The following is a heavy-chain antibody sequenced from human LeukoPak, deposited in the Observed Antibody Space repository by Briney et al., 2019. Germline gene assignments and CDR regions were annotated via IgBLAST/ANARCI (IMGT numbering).Heavy chain of an antibody. CDR2: ISYSGST. CDR1: GGSFNVRSDF. D-gene: IGHD3-10*01. J-gene: IGHJ4*02. CDR3: ARGRITMVRGVIIGYFDY. V-gene: IGHV4-39*01. Sequence: PSETLSLTCTLSGGSFNVRSDFWGWIRQPPGKGLEWIGTISYSGSTYYNPSLKSRVSLSVDTSKNQFSLKVTSVTAADTAMYYCARGRITMVRGVIIGYFDYWGQGTLVTVSS.